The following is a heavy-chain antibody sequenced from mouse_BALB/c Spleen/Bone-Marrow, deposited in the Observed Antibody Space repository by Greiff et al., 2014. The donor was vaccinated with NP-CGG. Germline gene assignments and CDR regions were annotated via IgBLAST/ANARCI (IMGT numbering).Heavy chain of an antibody. D-gene: IGHD1-1*01. J-gene: IGHJ2*01. CDR1: GFNIKDTY. CDR3: ARYYYGSSYFDY. V-gene: IGHV14-3*02. CDR2: IDPANGNT. Sequence: VQLQPSGSELVKLGASVKLSCTASGFNIKDTYMHWVKQRPEQGLEWIGRIDPANGNTKYDPKFQGKATITADTSSNTAYLQLSSLTSEDTAVYYCARYYYGSSYFDYWGQGTTLTVSS.